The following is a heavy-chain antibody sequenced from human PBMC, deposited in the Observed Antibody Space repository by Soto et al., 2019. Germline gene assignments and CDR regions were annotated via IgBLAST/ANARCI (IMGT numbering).Heavy chain of an antibody. CDR2: IYSGGST. V-gene: IGHV3-66*01. J-gene: IGHJ4*02. CDR3: VKDREKYYDVWSGYYLDS. Sequence: PGGSLRLSCAASGFTVSSNYMSWVRQAPGKGLEWVSVIYSGGSTYYADSVKGRFTISRDNSKNTLYLQMNSLRAEDTAVYYCVKDREKYYDVWSGYYLDSWGQGTRVTVSS. D-gene: IGHD3-3*01. CDR1: GFTVSSNY.